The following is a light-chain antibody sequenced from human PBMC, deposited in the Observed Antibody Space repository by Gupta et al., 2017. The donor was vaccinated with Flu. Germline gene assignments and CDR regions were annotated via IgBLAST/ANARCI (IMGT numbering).Light chain of an antibody. CDR3: AARDDSMSGG. Sequence: QSITTTGSGSSASSGSYSVYWYQPHPDRAPTLLVYNNNQRTAGVAGRFSGSKAATAASLAISGLGAEEEADYLCAARDDSMSGGFGGGTRLTVL. CDR1: SASSGSYS. J-gene: IGLJ2*01. V-gene: IGLV1-47*02. CDR2: NNN.